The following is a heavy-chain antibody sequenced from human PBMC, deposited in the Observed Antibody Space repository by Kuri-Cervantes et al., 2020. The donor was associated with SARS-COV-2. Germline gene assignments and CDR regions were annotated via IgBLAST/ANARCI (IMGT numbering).Heavy chain of an antibody. D-gene: IGHD1-20*01. V-gene: IGHV3-74*01. CDR2: INPDGSYT. CDR1: GFTFSGHW. Sequence: GESLKISCAASGFTFSGHWIHWVRQAPGKGLVWVSRINPDGSYTNNADSVKGRFTLSRDNAKNVLFLQMNSLRAEDTAVYYCVRDGYHWNFDYWGQETLVTVSS. CDR3: VRDGYHWNFDY. J-gene: IGHJ4*02.